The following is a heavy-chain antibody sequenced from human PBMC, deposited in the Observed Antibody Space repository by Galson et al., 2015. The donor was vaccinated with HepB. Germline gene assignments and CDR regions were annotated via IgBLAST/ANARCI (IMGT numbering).Heavy chain of an antibody. Sequence: SVKVSCKASGYTFTSYGISWVRQAPGQGLEWMGWISAYNGNTNYAQKLQGRVTMTTDTSTSTAYMELRSLRSDDTAVYYCARDRVEQWLVHDAFDIWGQGTMVTVSS. D-gene: IGHD6-19*01. V-gene: IGHV1-18*01. CDR3: ARDRVEQWLVHDAFDI. J-gene: IGHJ3*02. CDR2: ISAYNGNT. CDR1: GYTFTSYG.